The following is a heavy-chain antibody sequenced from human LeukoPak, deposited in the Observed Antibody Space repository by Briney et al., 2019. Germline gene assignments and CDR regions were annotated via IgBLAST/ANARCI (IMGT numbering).Heavy chain of an antibody. CDR1: GGSISSSNW. J-gene: IGHJ4*02. V-gene: IGHV4-4*02. D-gene: IGHD3-16*01. CDR3: ARVSFRGVTSPFDY. CDR2: IYHSGST. Sequence: PSETLSLTCAVSGGSISSSNWWSWVRQPPGKGLEWIGEIYHSGSTSYNTSLKSRVTISVDKSKNQFSLKLSSVTAADTAVYYCARVSFRGVTSPFDYWGQGTLVTVSS.